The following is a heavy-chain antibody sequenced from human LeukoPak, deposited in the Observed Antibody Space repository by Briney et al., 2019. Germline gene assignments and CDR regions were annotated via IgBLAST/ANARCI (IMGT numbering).Heavy chain of an antibody. D-gene: IGHD3-10*01. CDR1: GYTLTESS. Sequence: ASVKVSCKVSGYTLTESSMHWVRQAPGKGLEWMGGFDPEKGETIYAQTFQGRVTITEDTSRDTAYMQLSSLRSEDTAVYYCATFRRGDTHPCFDFWGQGTLVTVSS. J-gene: IGHJ4*02. CDR2: FDPEKGET. V-gene: IGHV1-24*01. CDR3: ATFRRGDTHPCFDF.